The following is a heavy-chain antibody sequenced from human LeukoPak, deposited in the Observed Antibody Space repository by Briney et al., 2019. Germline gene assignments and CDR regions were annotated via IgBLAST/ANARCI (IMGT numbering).Heavy chain of an antibody. Sequence: SGGSLRLSCAASGFTFSSDAMSWVRQAPGKGLEWVSAISGSGGSTYYADSVKGRFTISRDNSKNTLYLQMNSLRAEDTAVYYCAKDLIGTYYDILTGYFTYGMDVWGQGTTVTVSS. V-gene: IGHV3-23*01. CDR2: ISGSGGST. CDR1: GFTFSSDA. CDR3: AKDLIGTYYDILTGYFTYGMDV. D-gene: IGHD3-9*01. J-gene: IGHJ6*02.